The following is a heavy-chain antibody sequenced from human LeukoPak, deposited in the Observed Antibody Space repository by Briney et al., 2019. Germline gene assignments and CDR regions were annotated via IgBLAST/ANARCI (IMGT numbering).Heavy chain of an antibody. Sequence: ASVKVSCKASGYTFTGYYMHWVRQAPGQGLEWMGWINPNGGGTNYAQKFQGRVTMTMDTSISTAYMELSRLRSDDTAGYYCARNRKLLWFGESDYWGQGTLVTVSS. V-gene: IGHV1-2*02. CDR1: GYTFTGYY. J-gene: IGHJ4*02. CDR2: INPNGGGT. CDR3: ARNRKLLWFGESDY. D-gene: IGHD3-10*01.